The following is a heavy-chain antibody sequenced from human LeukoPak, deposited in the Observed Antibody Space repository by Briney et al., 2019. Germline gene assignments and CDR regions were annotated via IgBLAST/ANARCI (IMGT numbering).Heavy chain of an antibody. D-gene: IGHD4-17*01. CDR2: MNPNSGST. CDR1: GYTFTSYD. CDR3: ARSADDYGDSSYYYYGMDV. J-gene: IGHJ6*02. Sequence: GASVKVSCKASGYTFTSYDINWVRQATGQGLEWMGWMNPNSGSTGYARRFQGRVTMTRNTAIGTAYMELSSLRSEDTAVYYCARSADDYGDSSYYYYGMDVWGQGTTVTVSS. V-gene: IGHV1-8*01.